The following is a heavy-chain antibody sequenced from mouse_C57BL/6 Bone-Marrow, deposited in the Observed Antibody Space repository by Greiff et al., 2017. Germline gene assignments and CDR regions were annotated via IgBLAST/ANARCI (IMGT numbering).Heavy chain of an antibody. CDR2: INPSNGGT. CDR1: GYTFTSYW. J-gene: IGHJ4*01. Sequence: VQLQQPGTELVKPGASVKLSCKASGYTFTSYWMHWVKQRPGQGLEWIGNINPSNGGTNYTEKFKSKATLTVDKSSSTAYMQLRSLTSEDSAVYYCARTPHYYGSLYYAMDYWGQGTSVTVSS. D-gene: IGHD1-1*01. V-gene: IGHV1-53*01. CDR3: ARTPHYYGSLYYAMDY.